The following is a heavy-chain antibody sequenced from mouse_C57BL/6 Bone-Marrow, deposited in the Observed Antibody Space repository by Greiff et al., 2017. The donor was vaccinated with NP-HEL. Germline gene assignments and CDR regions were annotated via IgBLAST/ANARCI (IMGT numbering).Heavy chain of an antibody. J-gene: IGHJ2*01. CDR2: IDPEDGET. D-gene: IGHD1-1*01. CDR3: ARWYGSSY. CDR1: GFNITDYY. Sequence: VQLKQSGAELVKPGASVKLSCTASGFNITDYYMHWVKQRTEQGLEWIGRIDPEDGETKYAPKFQGKATITADTSSNTAYLQLSSLTSEDTAVYYCARWYGSSYWGQGTTLTVSS. V-gene: IGHV14-2*01.